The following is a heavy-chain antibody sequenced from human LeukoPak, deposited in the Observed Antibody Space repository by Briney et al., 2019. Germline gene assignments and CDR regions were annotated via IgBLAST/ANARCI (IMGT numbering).Heavy chain of an antibody. CDR2: IKKTGSET. CDR3: AREDGYCSGGNCYSYFDS. J-gene: IGHJ4*02. CDR1: GFTFSNSW. Sequence: PGGSLRLSCAASGFTFSNSWMSWVRQAPGKGLEWVAYIKKTGSETYYVDSVKDRFTITRDNARNSLFLQMNSLRAEDTAVYYCAREDGYCSGGNCYSYFDSWGQGTLVTVSS. D-gene: IGHD2-15*01. V-gene: IGHV3-7*01.